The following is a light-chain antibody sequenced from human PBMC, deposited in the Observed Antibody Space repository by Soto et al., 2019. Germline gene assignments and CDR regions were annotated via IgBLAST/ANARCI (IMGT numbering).Light chain of an antibody. J-gene: IGKJ1*01. CDR3: QETYIVPQT. CDR2: AAS. V-gene: IGKV1-39*01. CDR1: QSINTF. Sequence: DIQMTQSPSSLSASVGDRVTITCRASQSINTFLNWYQQKPGKAPKLLISAASNLRSGVPSRFSGSGSGTDFTLTISGLQPEDIATYYCQETYIVPQTFGQGTKLE.